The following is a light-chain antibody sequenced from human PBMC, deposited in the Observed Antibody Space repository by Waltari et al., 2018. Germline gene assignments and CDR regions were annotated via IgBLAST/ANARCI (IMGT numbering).Light chain of an antibody. CDR2: AAS. V-gene: IGKV3-15*01. CDR3: QQYNKWPLT. J-gene: IGKJ1*01. CDR1: QSAGND. Sequence: DIVMTQSPATLSVSPGERATLSCRASQSAGNDLAWFQQRPGQAPRLLIYAASTRATGCPARFSGSGSDTEFTLTISSLQSEDFAVYYCQQYNKWPLTFGQGTKVEIK.